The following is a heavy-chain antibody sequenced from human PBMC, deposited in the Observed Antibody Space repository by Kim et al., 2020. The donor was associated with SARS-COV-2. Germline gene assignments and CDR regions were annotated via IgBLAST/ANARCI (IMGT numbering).Heavy chain of an antibody. CDR1: GFTFSSYW. V-gene: IGHV3-7*01. CDR2: IKEDGSEK. J-gene: IGHJ4*02. CDR3: ARESQGQQLERGIDY. D-gene: IGHD6-13*01. Sequence: GSLRLSCAAPGFTFSSYWMSWVRHAPGKGLEWVANIKEDGSEKHYVDSVKGRFTISRDNAQNSLYLQMNSLRAEDTAVYYCARESQGQQLERGIDYWGQGRLGTVSS.